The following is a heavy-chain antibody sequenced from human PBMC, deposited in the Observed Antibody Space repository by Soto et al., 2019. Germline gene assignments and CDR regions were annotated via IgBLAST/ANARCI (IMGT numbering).Heavy chain of an antibody. J-gene: IGHJ4*02. D-gene: IGHD5-12*01. CDR2: INAGNGDT. CDR3: ARAISGYVT. Sequence: QVQLVQSGAEMKKPGASVKLSCKTSGIDYNTYAIHWVRQAPGQGLEWMGWINAGNGDTRYSQNFHGRVTLTRDTSASTVYMDLDRLQSEDTGVYYCARAISGYVTWGQGTLVTVSS. V-gene: IGHV1-3*01. CDR1: GIDYNTYA.